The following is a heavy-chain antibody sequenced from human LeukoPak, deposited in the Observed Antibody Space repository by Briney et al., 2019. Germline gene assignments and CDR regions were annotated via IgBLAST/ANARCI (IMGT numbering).Heavy chain of an antibody. CDR3: TTRDSSGYMDAEYFQH. V-gene: IGHV3-15*01. CDR1: GFTFSNAW. J-gene: IGHJ1*01. D-gene: IGHD3-22*01. Sequence: GGSLRLSCAASGFTFSNAWMSWVRQAPGKGLEWVGRIKSKTDGGTTDYAAPVKGRFTTSRDDSKNTLYLQMNSLKTEDTAVYYCTTRDSSGYMDAEYFQHWGQGTLVTVSS. CDR2: IKSKTDGGTT.